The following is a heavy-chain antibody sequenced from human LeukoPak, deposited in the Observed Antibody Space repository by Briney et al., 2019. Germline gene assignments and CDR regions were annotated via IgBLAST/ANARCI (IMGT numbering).Heavy chain of an antibody. Sequence: SETLSLTCTVSGGSISSSNDYWGWIRQPPGKGLEWIGSIYYSGSTQYNPSLTSRVTISVDTSKNQFSLTLSSVTAADTAVYYCVRNSTIFAVVIINGPFDIWGQGTMVTVSS. D-gene: IGHD3-3*01. CDR3: VRNSTIFAVVIINGPFDI. CDR1: GGSISSSNDY. V-gene: IGHV4-39*01. CDR2: IYYSGST. J-gene: IGHJ3*02.